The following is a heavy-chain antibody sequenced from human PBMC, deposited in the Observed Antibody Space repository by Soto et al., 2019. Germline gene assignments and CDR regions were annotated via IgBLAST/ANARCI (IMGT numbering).Heavy chain of an antibody. CDR2: INPSGGST. CDR3: ARYDYNGYYFDY. D-gene: IGHD4-4*01. J-gene: IGHJ4*02. V-gene: IGHV1-46*02. CDR1: GYTFNTYD. Sequence: APVKVSCKASGYTFNTYDMHGVRQAPGQGYEWMGTINPSGGSTTYAQKFQGRVTMTRDTSTTTVYMELSSLKSEDTAVYYCARYDYNGYYFDYWGQGTLVTVSS.